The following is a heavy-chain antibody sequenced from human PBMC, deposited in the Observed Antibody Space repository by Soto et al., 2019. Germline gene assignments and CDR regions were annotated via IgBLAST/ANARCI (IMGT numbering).Heavy chain of an antibody. J-gene: IGHJ5*02. CDR2: IIPIFGTA. CDR3: AREMATIVGWFDP. V-gene: IGHV1-69*01. CDR1: GGTFSSYA. Sequence: QVQLVQSGAEVKKPGSSVKVSCKASGGTFSSYAISWVRQAPGQGLEWMGGIIPIFGTANYAQKFQGRVTITADESTSTDYRELSSLRSEDTAVYYCAREMATIVGWFDPWGQGTLVTVSS. D-gene: IGHD5-12*01.